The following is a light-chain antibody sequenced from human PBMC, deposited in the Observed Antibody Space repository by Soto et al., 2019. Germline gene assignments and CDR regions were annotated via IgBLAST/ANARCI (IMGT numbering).Light chain of an antibody. CDR3: QQYESTPPT. CDR1: QSVLYSSNNKNY. J-gene: IGKJ2*01. Sequence: DIVMTQSPDSLAVSLGERATINCKSSQSVLYSSNNKNYLAWYQQRPGQPPKLLIYWASTRESGVPDRFSGSGCGTHFTLTITSLQAEDVAIYYCQQYESTPPTFGHGTKLEIK. CDR2: WAS. V-gene: IGKV4-1*01.